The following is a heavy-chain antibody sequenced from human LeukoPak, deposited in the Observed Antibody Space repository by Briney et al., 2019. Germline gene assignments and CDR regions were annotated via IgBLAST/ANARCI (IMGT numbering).Heavy chain of an antibody. J-gene: IGHJ3*02. CDR1: GFTFGSYG. CDR2: ISYDGSNK. CDR3: AKEGMEYCSGGSCYDDEDAFDI. D-gene: IGHD2-15*01. V-gene: IGHV3-30*18. Sequence: GGSLRLSCAASGFTFGSYGMHWVRQAPGKGLEWVAVISYDGSNKYYADSVKGRFTISRDNSKNTLFLQMNSLRAEDTAVYYCAKEGMEYCSGGSCYDDEDAFDIWGQGTMVTVSS.